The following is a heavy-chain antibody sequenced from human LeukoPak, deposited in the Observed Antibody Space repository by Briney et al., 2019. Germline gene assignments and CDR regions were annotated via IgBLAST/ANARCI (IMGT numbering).Heavy chain of an antibody. V-gene: IGHV4-59*01. Sequence: SETLSLTCTVSGGSISSYYWSWIRQPPGKGLEWIGYIYYSGSTNYNPSLKSRVTISVDTSKNQFSLKLSSVTAADTAVYYCARHIVGEDYFNYWGQGTLVTVSS. J-gene: IGHJ4*02. D-gene: IGHD1-26*01. CDR1: GGSISSYY. CDR2: IYYSGST. CDR3: ARHIVGEDYFNY.